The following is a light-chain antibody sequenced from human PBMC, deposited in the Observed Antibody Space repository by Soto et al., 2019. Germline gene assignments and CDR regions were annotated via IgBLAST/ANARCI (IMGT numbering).Light chain of an antibody. Sequence: QSALPQPPSASGSPGQSVTISFTGTSSDVGGYDYVSWYQQHPGKAPKLMIYEVSKRPSGVPDRFSGSKSGNTASLTVSGLQAEDEADYYCSSYAGSNNVFGTGTKVTVL. CDR3: SSYAGSNNV. CDR2: EVS. CDR1: SSDVGGYDY. V-gene: IGLV2-8*01. J-gene: IGLJ1*01.